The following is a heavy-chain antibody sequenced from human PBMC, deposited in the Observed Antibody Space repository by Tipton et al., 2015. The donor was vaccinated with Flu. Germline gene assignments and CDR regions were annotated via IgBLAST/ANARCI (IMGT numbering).Heavy chain of an antibody. J-gene: IGHJ4*02. CDR2: IRHDESDK. CDR1: GFTLTRYG. CDR3: AKDGWDTSGWYPFDY. D-gene: IGHD6-19*01. Sequence: SLRLSCVVSGFTLTRYGMHWVRQAPGKGLEWVAFIRHDESDKYYADSVKGRFTISRDNSKNALYLLINSLRAEDTAVYYCAKDGWDTSGWYPFDYWGQGTLVTVSS. V-gene: IGHV3-30*02.